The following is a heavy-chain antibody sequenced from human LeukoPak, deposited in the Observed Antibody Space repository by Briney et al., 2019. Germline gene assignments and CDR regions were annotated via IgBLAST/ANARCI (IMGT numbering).Heavy chain of an antibody. J-gene: IGHJ4*02. Sequence: GGSLRLSCTASGFTFGDYAMSWVRQAPGKGLEWVSSISSSSSYIYYADSVKGRFTISRDNAKNSLYLQMNSLRAEDTAVYYCARDIVVVPATLGYWGQGTLVTVSS. CDR1: GFTFGDYA. V-gene: IGHV3-21*01. D-gene: IGHD2-2*01. CDR3: ARDIVVVPATLGY. CDR2: ISSSSSYI.